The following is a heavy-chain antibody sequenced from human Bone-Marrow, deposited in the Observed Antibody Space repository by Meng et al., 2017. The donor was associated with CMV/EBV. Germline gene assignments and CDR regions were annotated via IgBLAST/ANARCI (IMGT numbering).Heavy chain of an antibody. V-gene: IGHV1-2*02. J-gene: IGHJ6*02. CDR2: INPNSGGT. Sequence: ASVKVSCKASGYTFTGYYMHWVRQAPGQGLEWMGWINPNSGGTNYAQKFQGRVTMTRDTSISTAYMELSRLRSDDTAVYYCARDLDIPAHYYGIDVWGQGTTVTVSS. CDR1: GYTFTGYY. CDR3: ARDLDIPAHYYGIDV. D-gene: IGHD5-12*01.